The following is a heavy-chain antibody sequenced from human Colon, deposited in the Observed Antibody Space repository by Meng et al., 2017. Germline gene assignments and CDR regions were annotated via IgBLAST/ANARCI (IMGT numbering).Heavy chain of an antibody. CDR2: IRNGAGDT. CDR1: GFTFSTYG. CDR3: AKKYDSSAYYHYFDP. J-gene: IGHJ4*02. V-gene: IGHV3-23*01. Sequence: GGSLRLSCAASGFTFSTYGMSWVRQAPGKGLEWVSSIRNGAGDTFYSDSVKGRFTISRDNSENTLYLQMNSLRAEDTAVYYCAKKYDSSAYYHYFDPWGQGTLVTVSS. D-gene: IGHD3-22*01.